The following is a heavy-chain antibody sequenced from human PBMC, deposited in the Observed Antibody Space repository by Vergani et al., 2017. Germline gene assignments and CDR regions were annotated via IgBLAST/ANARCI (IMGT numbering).Heavy chain of an antibody. D-gene: IGHD5-24*01. Sequence: LEESGGGSVKPGGSLRLSCAASGFKFSDHYMSWIRQAPGKGLEWVSHISPGASTVCYTDSVTGRFTVSRDNDNNSLTLDMTTLRVGDTAVYYCANNPGIATTRHYYAMDVWCQGTTVTVSS. CDR1: GFKFSDHY. CDR2: ISPGASTV. CDR3: ANNPGIATTRHYYAMDV. V-gene: IGHV3-11*04. J-gene: IGHJ6*02.